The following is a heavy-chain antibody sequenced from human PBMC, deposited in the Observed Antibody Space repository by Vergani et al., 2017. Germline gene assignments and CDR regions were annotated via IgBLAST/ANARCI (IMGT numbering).Heavy chain of an antibody. Sequence: QVQLVESGGGVVQPGRSLRLSCAASGFTFSSYCMHWVRQAPGKGLEWVAVIWYDGSNKYYADSVKGRFTISRDNSKNTLYLQMNSLRAEDTAVYYCARDGGPAAFDIWGQGTMVTVSS. D-gene: IGHD3-16*01. V-gene: IGHV3-33*01. J-gene: IGHJ3*02. CDR3: ARDGGPAAFDI. CDR1: GFTFSSYC. CDR2: IWYDGSNK.